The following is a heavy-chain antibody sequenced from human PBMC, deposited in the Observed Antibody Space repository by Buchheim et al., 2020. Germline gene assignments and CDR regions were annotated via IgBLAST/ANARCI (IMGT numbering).Heavy chain of an antibody. CDR1: GFTFSSYG. D-gene: IGHD3-22*01. V-gene: IGHV3-30*18. Sequence: QVQLVESGGGVVQPGRSLRLSCAASGFTFSSYGMHWVRQAPGKGLEWVAVISYDGSNKYYADSVKGRFTISRDNSKNTLYLQMNSLRAEDTAGYYCAKDGDSSGYLDYWGQGTL. CDR2: ISYDGSNK. J-gene: IGHJ4*02. CDR3: AKDGDSSGYLDY.